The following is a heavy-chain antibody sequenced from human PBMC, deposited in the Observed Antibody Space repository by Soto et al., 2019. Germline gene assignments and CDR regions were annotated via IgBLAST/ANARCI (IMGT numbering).Heavy chain of an antibody. Sequence: PGGSLRLSGAASGFTFDDYAMHWVRQAPGKGLEWVSGISWNSCSIGYADSVKGRFTISRYNTKNALYLQMNSLRAEDKALYYCAKDMSSPMYSSSWYRYYYYGMDVWGQGTTVTVSS. V-gene: IGHV3-9*01. CDR2: ISWNSCSI. D-gene: IGHD6-13*01. J-gene: IGHJ6*02. CDR3: AKDMSSPMYSSSWYRYYYYGMDV. CDR1: GFTFDDYA.